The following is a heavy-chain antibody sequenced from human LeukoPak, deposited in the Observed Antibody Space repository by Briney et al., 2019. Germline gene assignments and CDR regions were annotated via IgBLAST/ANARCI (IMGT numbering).Heavy chain of an antibody. J-gene: IGHJ4*02. CDR3: ASWAGATGGFNGPFDY. CDR1: GGSISSGSYF. D-gene: IGHD2-8*02. V-gene: IGHV4-61*02. CDR2: IYTSGST. Sequence: SQTLSLTCTVSGGSISSGSYFWSWIRQPAGKGLEWIGRIYTSGSTNYNPSLKSRVTISVDTSKNQFSLKLSSVTAADTAVYYCASWAGATGGFNGPFDYWGQGTLVTVSS.